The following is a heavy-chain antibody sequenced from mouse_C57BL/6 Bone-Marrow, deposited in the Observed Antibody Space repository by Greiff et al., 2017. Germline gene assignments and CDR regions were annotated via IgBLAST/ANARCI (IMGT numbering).Heavy chain of an antibody. D-gene: IGHD2-3*01. CDR3: ARGGYSAWFAY. Sequence: EVHLVESGGGLVKPGGSLKLSCAASGFTFSDSGMHWVRPAPEKGLEWVAYISSGSSTIYYADTVKGRFTISRDNAKNTLFLQMTSLRSEDTAMYYCARGGYSAWFAYWGQGTLVTVSA. CDR2: ISSGSSTI. J-gene: IGHJ3*01. V-gene: IGHV5-17*01. CDR1: GFTFSDSG.